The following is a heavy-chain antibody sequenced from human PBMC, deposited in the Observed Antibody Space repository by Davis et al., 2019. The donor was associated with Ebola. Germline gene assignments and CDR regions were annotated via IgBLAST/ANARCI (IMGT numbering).Heavy chain of an antibody. J-gene: IGHJ5*02. Sequence: ASVKVSCKASGYTFTGYYMHWVRQAPGQGLEWMGWINPNSGGTNYAQKFQGRVTMTRDTSISTAYMELSSLRSDDTAVYYCAREHRQNYDFWSGYYSNWFDPWGQGTLVTVSS. CDR1: GYTFTGYY. D-gene: IGHD3-3*01. CDR2: INPNSGGT. V-gene: IGHV1-2*02. CDR3: AREHRQNYDFWSGYYSNWFDP.